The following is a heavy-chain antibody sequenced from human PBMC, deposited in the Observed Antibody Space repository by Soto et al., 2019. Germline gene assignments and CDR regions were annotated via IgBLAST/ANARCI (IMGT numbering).Heavy chain of an antibody. J-gene: IGHJ6*03. CDR3: ARRVFGSYMDV. D-gene: IGHD3-3*01. CDR2: INHSGST. Sequence: SETLSLTCAVYGGSFSGYYWSWIRQPPGKGLEWIGEINHSGSTNYNPSLESRVTISVDTSKNQFSLKLSSVTPADTAVYYCARRVFGSYMDVWGKGTTVTVSS. V-gene: IGHV4-34*01. CDR1: GGSFSGYY.